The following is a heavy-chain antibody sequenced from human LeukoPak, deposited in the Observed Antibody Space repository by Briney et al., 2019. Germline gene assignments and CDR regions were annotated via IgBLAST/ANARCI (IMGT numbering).Heavy chain of an antibody. CDR2: IYYSGST. D-gene: IGHD6-13*01. CDR1: GGSISSYY. CDR3: AREVAAAEGWYFDL. V-gene: IGHV4-59*12. J-gene: IGHJ2*01. Sequence: SETLSLTCTVSGGSISSYYWSWIRQPPGKGLEWIGYIYYSGSTYYNPSLKSRVTISVDTSKNQFSLKLSSVTAADTAVYYCAREVAAAEGWYFDLWGRGTLVTVSS.